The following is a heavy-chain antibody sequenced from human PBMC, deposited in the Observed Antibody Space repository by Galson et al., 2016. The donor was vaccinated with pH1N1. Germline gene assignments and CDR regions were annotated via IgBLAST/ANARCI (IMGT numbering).Heavy chain of an antibody. J-gene: IGHJ4*02. V-gene: IGHV3-9*01. D-gene: IGHD7-27*01. CDR3: AKVRGFLTGEFDH. Sequence: SLRLSCAASGFTFDDYAMHWVRQAPGKGLEWVSGISWNSGSIGYADSVKGRFTISRDNAKNSLHLQMNSLRAEDTALYYCAKVRGFLTGEFDHWGQGTLVTVSS. CDR2: ISWNSGSI. CDR1: GFTFDDYA.